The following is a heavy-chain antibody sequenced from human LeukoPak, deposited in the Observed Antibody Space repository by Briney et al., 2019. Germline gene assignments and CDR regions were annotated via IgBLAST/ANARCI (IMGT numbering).Heavy chain of an antibody. V-gene: IGHV4-61*09. CDR2: IYTSGST. Sequence: SETLSLTCTVSGGSISSGSYYWSWIRQPAGKGLEWIGHIYTSGSTNYNPSLKSRVTISVDTSKNQFSLKLSSVTAADTAVYYCASSHNYGSGPTFQWLAFDYWGQGTLVTVSS. CDR1: GGSISSGSYY. J-gene: IGHJ4*02. CDR3: ASSHNYGSGPTFQWLAFDY. D-gene: IGHD3-10*01.